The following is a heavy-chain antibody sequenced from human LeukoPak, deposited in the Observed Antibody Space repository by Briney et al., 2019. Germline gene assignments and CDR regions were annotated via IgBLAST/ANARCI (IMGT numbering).Heavy chain of an antibody. Sequence: SETLSLTCTVSAGSIRSYYWSWIRQPPGKGLEWIGYIYYSGSTNYNPSLKSRVTISVDTSKNQFSLILSSVTAADTAVYYCVRHRWELNAFDIWGQGTMVTVSS. J-gene: IGHJ3*02. CDR2: IYYSGST. V-gene: IGHV4-59*08. CDR3: VRHRWELNAFDI. CDR1: AGSIRSYY. D-gene: IGHD1-26*01.